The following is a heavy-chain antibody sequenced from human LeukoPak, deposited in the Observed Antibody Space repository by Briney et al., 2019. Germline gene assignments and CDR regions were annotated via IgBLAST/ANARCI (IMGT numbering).Heavy chain of an antibody. D-gene: IGHD3-22*01. V-gene: IGHV3-33*01. J-gene: IGHJ4*02. CDR2: IWYDGSNK. CDR1: GFIFSSYG. CDR3: ARSYDRSGYYFRMVEY. Sequence: PGGSLRLSCAASGFIFSSYGMHWVRQAPGKGLEWVAVIWYDGSNKQYADSAEGRFTISRDNSKNTLYLEMNSLRAEDTAVYYCARSYDRSGYYFRMVEYWGQGTLVTVSS.